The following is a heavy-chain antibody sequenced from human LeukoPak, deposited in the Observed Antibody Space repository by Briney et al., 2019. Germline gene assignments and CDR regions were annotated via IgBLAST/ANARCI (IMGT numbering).Heavy chain of an antibody. V-gene: IGHV4-39*01. Sequence: PSETLSLTCTASGGSISSSSYYWGWIRQPPGKGLEWIGSIYYSGSTYYNPSLKRRVTISVDTSKNQFSLKLSSVTAADTAVYYCARGWATVAFDYWGQGTLVTVSS. J-gene: IGHJ4*02. CDR2: IYYSGST. CDR1: GGSISSSSYY. CDR3: ARGWATVAFDY. D-gene: IGHD4-23*01.